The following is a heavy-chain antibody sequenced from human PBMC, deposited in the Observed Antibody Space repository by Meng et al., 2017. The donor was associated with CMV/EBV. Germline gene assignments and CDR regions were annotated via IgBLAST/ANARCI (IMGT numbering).Heavy chain of an antibody. CDR3: ATVRGVRIDY. J-gene: IGHJ4*02. CDR1: GGSSSRVRYS. CDR2: IYTRGST. V-gene: IGHV4-61*02. Sequence: QGQRQVTGPGPLMPSQTLSLTCTVSGGSSSRVRYSWGRILQSVGKVHEWSGSIYTRGSTNYNPALMSRVTISVATSKNQFSLTLSAVTAADTAVYYCATVRGVRIDYWGQGTLVTVSS. D-gene: IGHD3-10*01.